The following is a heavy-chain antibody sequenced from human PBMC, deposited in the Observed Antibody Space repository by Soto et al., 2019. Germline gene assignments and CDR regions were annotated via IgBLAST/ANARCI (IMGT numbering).Heavy chain of an antibody. D-gene: IGHD1-20*01. J-gene: IGHJ4*02. CDR1: GDRFTSYA. Sequence: ASVKLSCKACGDRFTSYAMHWVRQAPGQRLEWMGWINAGNGNTKYSQKFQGRVTITRDTSASTAYMELSSLRSEDTAVYYCARGITLPTPLDYWGQGTLVTVSS. CDR2: INAGNGNT. CDR3: ARGITLPTPLDY. V-gene: IGHV1-3*01.